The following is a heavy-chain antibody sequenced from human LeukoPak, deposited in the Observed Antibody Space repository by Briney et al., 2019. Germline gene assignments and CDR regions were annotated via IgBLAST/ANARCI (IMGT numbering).Heavy chain of an antibody. V-gene: IGHV3-48*01. CDR2: ISSGSRTI. Sequence: GGSLRLSCAASGFTFSSYSMNWVRQAPGKGLEWVSYISSGSRTIYYADSVKGRFTISRDNAKSSLYLQMNSLRADDTAVYYCARDRSNSWSKDYWGQGTLVTVSS. CDR1: GFTFSSYS. CDR3: ARDRSNSWSKDY. J-gene: IGHJ4*02. D-gene: IGHD6-13*01.